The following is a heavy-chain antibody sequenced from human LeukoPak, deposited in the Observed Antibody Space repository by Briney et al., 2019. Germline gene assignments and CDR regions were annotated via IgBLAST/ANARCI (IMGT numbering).Heavy chain of an antibody. CDR2: INPNSGGT. Sequence: ASVKVSCKASGYTFTGYYMHWVRQAPGQGLEWMGRINPNSGGTNYAQKLQGRVAMTRDTSISTAYMELSRLRSDDTAVYYCARDLSRFGDDWFDPWGQGTLVTVSS. V-gene: IGHV1-2*06. CDR3: ARDLSRFGDDWFDP. CDR1: GYTFTGYY. D-gene: IGHD3-10*01. J-gene: IGHJ5*02.